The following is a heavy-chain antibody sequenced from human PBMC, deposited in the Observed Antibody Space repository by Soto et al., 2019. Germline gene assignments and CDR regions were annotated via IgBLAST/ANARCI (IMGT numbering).Heavy chain of an antibody. CDR1: GGTFSSYA. J-gene: IGHJ6*02. Sequence: QVQLVQSGAEVKKPGSSVKVPCKASGGTFSSYAISWVRQAPGQGLEWMGGIIPIFGTANYAQKFQGRVTITADESTSTAYMELSSLRSEDTAVYYCARAYYDILTGYYKWYGMDVWGQGTTVTVSS. D-gene: IGHD3-9*01. CDR2: IIPIFGTA. V-gene: IGHV1-69*01. CDR3: ARAYYDILTGYYKWYGMDV.